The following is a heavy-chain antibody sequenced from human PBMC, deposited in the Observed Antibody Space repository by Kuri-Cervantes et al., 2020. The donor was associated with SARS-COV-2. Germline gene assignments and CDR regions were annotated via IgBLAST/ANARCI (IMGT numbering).Heavy chain of an antibody. J-gene: IGHJ4*02. CDR1: GFTFSNYA. CDR3: CLTSGRSGYYGCNY. CDR2: ISTSSSAI. D-gene: IGHD3-3*01. V-gene: IGHV3-48*01. Sequence: GESLKISCAASGFTFSNYAIHWVRQAPGKGLEWVSYISTSSSAISYADSVKGRFTISRDNAKNSLLLQMNSLRAGDTAVYYCCLTSGRSGYYGCNYWGQGTLVTVSS.